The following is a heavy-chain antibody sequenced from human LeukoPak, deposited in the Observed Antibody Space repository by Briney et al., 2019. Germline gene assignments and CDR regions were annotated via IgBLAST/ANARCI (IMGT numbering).Heavy chain of an antibody. Sequence: PSETLSLTCGVSGYSISSGYYWGWIRQPPGKGLEWIGSIYHSGSTYYNPSLKSRVTISVDTSKNQFSLKLSSVTAADTAVYYCARVTGYSSTWGQGTLVTVS. CDR1: GYSISSGYY. CDR2: IYHSGST. CDR3: ARVTGYSST. J-gene: IGHJ5*02. D-gene: IGHD6-19*01. V-gene: IGHV4-38-2*01.